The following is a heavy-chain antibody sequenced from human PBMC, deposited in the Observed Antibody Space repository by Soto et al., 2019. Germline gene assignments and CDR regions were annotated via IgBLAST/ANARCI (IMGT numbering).Heavy chain of an antibody. D-gene: IGHD2-2*01. J-gene: IGHJ5*02. CDR3: ARLVPAATNWFDP. CDR1: GGSISSYY. V-gene: IGHV4-59*08. CDR2: IYYSGST. Sequence: SETLSLTCTVSGGSISSYYWSWIRQPPGKGLEWIGYIYYSGSTNYNPSLKSRVTISVDTSKNQFSLKLSSVTAADTAVYYCARLVPAATNWFDPWGQGTLVTVPS.